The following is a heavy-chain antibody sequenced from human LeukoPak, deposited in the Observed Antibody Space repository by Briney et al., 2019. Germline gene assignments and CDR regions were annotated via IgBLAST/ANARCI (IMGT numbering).Heavy chain of an antibody. D-gene: IGHD6-19*01. Sequence: GGSLRLSCAASGFTFSSYAMYWVRQAPGKGLEWVSGIGSGGSTHYADSVKGRFTISRDNSKNTMYLQMNSLRAEDTAVYYCAKTTTGYSSGRFPGWPVDYWGQGTLVTVSS. CDR1: GFTFSSYA. V-gene: IGHV3-23*01. CDR3: AKTTTGYSSGRFPGWPVDY. CDR2: IGSGGST. J-gene: IGHJ4*02.